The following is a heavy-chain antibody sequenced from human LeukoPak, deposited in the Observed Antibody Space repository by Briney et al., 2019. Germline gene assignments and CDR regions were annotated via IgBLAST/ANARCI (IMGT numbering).Heavy chain of an antibody. CDR1: GGSISNYH. J-gene: IGHJ4*02. V-gene: IGHV4-4*07. CDR2: IHTSGST. Sequence: SETLSLTCTVSGGSISNYHWSWIRQPAGKGLEWIGQIHTSGSTNYNPPLKSRVSMSIDTPEDQVSLTIRSVTAADTALYYCATKDISSGWSFDYWGQGTLVTVSS. CDR3: ATKDISSGWSFDY. D-gene: IGHD6-19*01.